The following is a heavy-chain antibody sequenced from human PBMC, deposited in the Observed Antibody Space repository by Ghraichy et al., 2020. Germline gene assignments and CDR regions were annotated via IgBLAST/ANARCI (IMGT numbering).Heavy chain of an antibody. V-gene: IGHV4-59*01. CDR2: IYYSGST. J-gene: IGHJ4*02. CDR1: GGSISSYY. CDR3: ARGGGQWPLDY. Sequence: TLSLTCTVSGGSISSYYWSWIRQPPGKGLEWIGYIYYSGSTNYNPSLKSRVTISVDTSKNQFSLKLSSVTAADTAVYYCARGGGQWPLDYWGQGTLVTVSS. D-gene: IGHD6-19*01.